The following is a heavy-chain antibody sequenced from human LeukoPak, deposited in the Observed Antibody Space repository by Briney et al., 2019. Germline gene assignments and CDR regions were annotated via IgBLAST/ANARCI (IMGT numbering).Heavy chain of an antibody. J-gene: IGHJ4*02. D-gene: IGHD5-18*01. CDR1: GGSISSYY. CDR3: ARVTPPTAMVTGPFDY. CDR2: IYYSGST. Sequence: SETLSLTCTVSGGSISSYYWSWIRQPPGKGLEWIGYIYYSGSTNYNPSLKSRVTISVDTSKNQFSLKLSSVTAADTAVYYCARVTPPTAMVTGPFDYWGQGTLVTVSS. V-gene: IGHV4-59*01.